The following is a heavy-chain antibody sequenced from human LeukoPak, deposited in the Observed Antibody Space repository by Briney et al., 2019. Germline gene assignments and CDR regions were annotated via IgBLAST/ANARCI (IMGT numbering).Heavy chain of an antibody. CDR3: ARDRGRVPAASDY. Sequence: SETLSLTCTVSGYSISSGYHWGWIRQPPGKGLEWIGSIYHSGSTYYNPSLKSRVTISVDTSKNQFSLKLSSVTAADTAVYYCARDRGRVPAASDYWGQGTLVTVSS. J-gene: IGHJ4*02. CDR1: GYSISSGYH. V-gene: IGHV4-38-2*02. D-gene: IGHD2-2*01. CDR2: IYHSGST.